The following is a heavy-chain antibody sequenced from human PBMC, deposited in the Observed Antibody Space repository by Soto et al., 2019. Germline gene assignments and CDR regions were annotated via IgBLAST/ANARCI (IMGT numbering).Heavy chain of an antibody. CDR1: GGTFSSYA. Sequence: ASVKVSCTASGGTFSSYAISWVRQAPGQGLEWMGGIIPIFGTANYAQKFQGRVTITADESTSTAYMELSSLRSEDTAVYYCARVGEGYSYGDPIDYWGQGTLVTVSS. D-gene: IGHD5-18*01. CDR2: IIPIFGTA. CDR3: ARVGEGYSYGDPIDY. J-gene: IGHJ4*02. V-gene: IGHV1-69*13.